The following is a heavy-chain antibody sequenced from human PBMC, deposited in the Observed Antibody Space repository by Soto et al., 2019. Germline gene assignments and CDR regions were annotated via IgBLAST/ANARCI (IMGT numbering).Heavy chain of an antibody. CDR3: ARDVFCGGAPACPDMDV. Sequence: ASMKVSCKASGYTFSGYSITWVRQAPGQGLEWMGRISGYNGNTNYARTLRGRLTLTTDTSTSTAYMELRSLTSDDTAVYYCARDVFCGGAPACPDMDVWGQGTTVTVSS. CDR1: GYTFSGYS. D-gene: IGHD2-21*01. CDR2: ISGYNGNT. V-gene: IGHV1-18*04. J-gene: IGHJ6*02.